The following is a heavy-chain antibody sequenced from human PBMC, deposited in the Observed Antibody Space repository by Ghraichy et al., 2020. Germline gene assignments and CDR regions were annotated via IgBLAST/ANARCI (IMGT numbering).Heavy chain of an antibody. CDR1: GFTFGDYA. CDR2: IRSKAYGGTT. V-gene: IGHV3-49*03. D-gene: IGHD6-19*01. Sequence: GESLNISCTGSGFTFGDYAMSWFRQAPGKGLEWLAFIRSKAYGGTTEYAASVKGRFTISRDDSQSIAYLQVNSLKTEDTAVYYCARGLAVAGRPFDYWGQGTLVTVSS. CDR3: ARGLAVAGRPFDY. J-gene: IGHJ4*02.